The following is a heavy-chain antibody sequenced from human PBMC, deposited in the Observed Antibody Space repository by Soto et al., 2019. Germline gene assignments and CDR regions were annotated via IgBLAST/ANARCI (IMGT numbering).Heavy chain of an antibody. CDR2: INHSGST. J-gene: IGHJ3*02. Sequence: SETLSLTCAVYGGSFSGYYWSWIRQPPGKGLEWIGEINHSGSTNYNPSLKSRVTISVDTSKNQFSLKLSYVTAADTAVYYCARAGPLWAFDIWGQGTMVTVSS. V-gene: IGHV4-34*01. D-gene: IGHD2-21*01. CDR3: ARAGPLWAFDI. CDR1: GGSFSGYY.